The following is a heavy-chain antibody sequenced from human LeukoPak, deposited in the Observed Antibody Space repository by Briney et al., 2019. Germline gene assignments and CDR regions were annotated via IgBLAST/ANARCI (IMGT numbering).Heavy chain of an antibody. Sequence: ASVRVSCKASGYTFTSYYMHWVRQAPGQGLEWMGIINPSGGSTSYAQKFQGRVTMTRDTSTSTVYMELSSLRSEDTAVYCCARDRGDYYFDYWGQGTLVSVSS. CDR2: INPSGGST. CDR1: GYTFTSYY. V-gene: IGHV1-46*01. J-gene: IGHJ4*02. D-gene: IGHD6-25*01. CDR3: ARDRGDYYFDY.